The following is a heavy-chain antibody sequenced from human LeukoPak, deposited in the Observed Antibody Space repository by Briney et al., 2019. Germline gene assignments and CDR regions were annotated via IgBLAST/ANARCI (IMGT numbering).Heavy chain of an antibody. V-gene: IGHV1-46*01. CDR1: GYTFTSYY. Sequence: ASVKVSCKASGYTFTSYYMHWVRQAPGQGLEWMGIINPSGGSTSYAQKFQGRVTMTRDTSTSTVYMELSSLRSEDTAVYYCARGAHEMATRNLYWYFDLWGRGTLVTVSS. D-gene: IGHD5-24*01. CDR3: ARGAHEMATRNLYWYFDL. J-gene: IGHJ2*01. CDR2: INPSGGST.